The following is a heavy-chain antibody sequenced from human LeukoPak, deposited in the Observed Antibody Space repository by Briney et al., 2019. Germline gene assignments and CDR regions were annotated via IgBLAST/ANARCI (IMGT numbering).Heavy chain of an antibody. Sequence: TSETLSLTCTVSGGSISSYYWSWIRQPPGKGLEWIGEINHSGSTNYNPSLKSRVTISVDTSKNQFSLKLSSVTAADTAVYYCASIAVDYWGQGTLVTVSS. J-gene: IGHJ4*02. CDR1: GGSISSYY. V-gene: IGHV4-34*01. CDR3: ASIAVDY. D-gene: IGHD6-13*01. CDR2: INHSGST.